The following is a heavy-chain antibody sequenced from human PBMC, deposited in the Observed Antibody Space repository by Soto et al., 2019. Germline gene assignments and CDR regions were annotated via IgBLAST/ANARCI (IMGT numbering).Heavy chain of an antibody. D-gene: IGHD5-12*01. J-gene: IGHJ4*02. V-gene: IGHV4-4*02. CDR3: ARVVGGYSGLYSFDY. CDR1: GGSISSSNW. CDR2: IYHSGST. Sequence: KPSETLSLTCAVSGGSISSSNWWSWVRQPPGKGLEWIGEIYHSGSTNYNPSLKSRVTISVDKSKNQFSLKLSSVTAADTAVYYCARVVGGYSGLYSFDYWGQGTLVTVSS.